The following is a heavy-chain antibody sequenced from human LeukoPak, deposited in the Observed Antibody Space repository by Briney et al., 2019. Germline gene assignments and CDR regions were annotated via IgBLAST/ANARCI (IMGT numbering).Heavy chain of an antibody. CDR3: ARGQRGYSSSWYDY. J-gene: IGHJ4*02. D-gene: IGHD6-13*01. CDR2: IYYSGST. Sequence: SETLSLTCTVSGGSISSYYWSWIRQPPGKGLEWIGYIYYSGSTNYNPSLRSRVTISVDTSKNQFSLKLSSVTAADTAVYYCARGQRGYSSSWYDYWGQGTLVTVSS. CDR1: GGSISSYY. V-gene: IGHV4-59*01.